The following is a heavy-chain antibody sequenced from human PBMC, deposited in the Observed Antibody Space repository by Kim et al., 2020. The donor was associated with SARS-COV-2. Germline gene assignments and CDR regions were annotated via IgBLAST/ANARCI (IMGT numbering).Heavy chain of an antibody. J-gene: IGHJ5*02. Sequence: GGSLRLSCAASGFSFSDAWMSWVRQAPGKGPEWVARIKSKADGGVTDHAAHVRGRFFISRDDSRSTLYLHMNTLKIEDTAVYYCLPADPGPQRPPRGQGTLVTVSA. CDR2: IKSKADGGVT. V-gene: IGHV3-15*01. CDR1: GFSFSDAW. CDR3: LPADPGPQRPP. D-gene: IGHD2-8*02.